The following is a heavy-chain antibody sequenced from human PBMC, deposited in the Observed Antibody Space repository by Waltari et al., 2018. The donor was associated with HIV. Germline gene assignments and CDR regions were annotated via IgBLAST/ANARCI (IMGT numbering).Heavy chain of an antibody. CDR2: ISSSSYI. J-gene: IGHJ6*02. V-gene: IGHV3-21*01. CDR1: GFTFSSYS. CDR3: ARDLGPSSRGGFYYYYGMDV. D-gene: IGHD3-16*01. Sequence: EVQLVESGGGLVKPGGSLRLSCAASGFTFSSYSMNWVRQAPGKGLEWVSSISSSSYIYYADSVKGRFTISRDNAKNSLYLQMNSLRAEDTAVYYCARDLGPSSRGGFYYYYGMDVWGQGTTVTVSS.